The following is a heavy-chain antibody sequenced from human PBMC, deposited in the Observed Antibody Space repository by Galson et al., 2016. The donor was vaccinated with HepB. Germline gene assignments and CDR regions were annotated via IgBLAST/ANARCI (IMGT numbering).Heavy chain of an antibody. Sequence: SLRLSCATSGLTFSSYGMQWVRQAPGKGLEWVAVISHDGSVQHYADSVKGRFTISRDNSKNTLYLQMNSLRSEDTAVYYCAKEMTALSARTLDYWGQGTLVTVSS. D-gene: IGHD2-21*02. CDR3: AKEMTALSARTLDY. V-gene: IGHV3-30*18. CDR1: GLTFSSYG. J-gene: IGHJ4*02. CDR2: ISHDGSVQ.